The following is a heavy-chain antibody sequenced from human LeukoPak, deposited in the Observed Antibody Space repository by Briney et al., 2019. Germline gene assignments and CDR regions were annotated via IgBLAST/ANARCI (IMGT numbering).Heavy chain of an antibody. CDR3: AMTLGYCSGGYCQFDY. D-gene: IGHD2-15*01. V-gene: IGHV5-51*01. CDR2: IYPGDSDT. CDR1: GYRFTSYW. J-gene: IGHJ4*02. Sequence: GESLKISCKGSGYRFTSYWIGWVRQMPGKGQEWMGIIYPGDSDTRYSPSFQGQVTISADKSISTAYLQWSSLKASDTAMYYCAMTLGYCSGGYCQFDYWGQGTLVTVSS.